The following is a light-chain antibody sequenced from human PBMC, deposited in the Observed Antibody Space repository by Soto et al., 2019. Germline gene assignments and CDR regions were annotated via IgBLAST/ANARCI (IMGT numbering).Light chain of an antibody. CDR2: AAS. Sequence: STLSGSVEERVTITCRASQGIRNDLGWYQQKPGKAPKRLIYAASSLQSGVPSRFSGSGSVIESTRPNSSQHCGDGITDDRLLHTSYPPAYGQGTKVDIK. CDR3: LLHTSYPPA. J-gene: IGKJ1*01. CDR1: QGIRND. V-gene: IGKV1-17*01.